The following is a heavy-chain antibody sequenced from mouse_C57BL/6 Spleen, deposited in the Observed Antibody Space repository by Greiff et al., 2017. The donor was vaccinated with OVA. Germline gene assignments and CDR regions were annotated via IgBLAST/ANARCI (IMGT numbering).Heavy chain of an antibody. CDR1: GYSITSDY. CDR3: ARSPSYYSNYGNFDY. CDR2: ISYSGST. J-gene: IGHJ2*01. D-gene: IGHD2-5*01. Sequence: DVKLQESGPGLAKPSQTLSLTCSVTGYSITSDYWNWIRKFPGNKLEYMGYISYSGSTYYNPSLKSRISITRDTSKNQYYLQLNSVTTEDTATYYCARSPSYYSNYGNFDYWGQGTTLTVSS. V-gene: IGHV3-8*01.